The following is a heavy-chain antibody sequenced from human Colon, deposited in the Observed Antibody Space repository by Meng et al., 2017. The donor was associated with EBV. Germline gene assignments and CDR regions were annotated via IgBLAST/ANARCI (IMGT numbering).Heavy chain of an antibody. V-gene: IGHV1-18*01. CDR2: FVNYVDT. CDR3: ASGTPGRSYCDY. D-gene: IGHD2-15*01. Sequence: QVHLMQPGTEVKKPGASVRVSCKASGYTFGSYGICWVRQAPGQGLEWMGWFVNYVDTYPAPKFQGRVTMTTDTHTNTAFMELRSLTSDDTAVYYCASGTPGRSYCDYWGQGTLVTVSS. CDR1: GYTFGSYG. J-gene: IGHJ4*02.